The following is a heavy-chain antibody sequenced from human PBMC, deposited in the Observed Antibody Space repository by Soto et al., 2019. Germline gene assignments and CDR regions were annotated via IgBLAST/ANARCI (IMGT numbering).Heavy chain of an antibody. CDR3: ARGGESAYPLWYVHIRGANENWFVT. CDR1: GFTFSSYS. Sequence: GGSLRLSCAASGFTFSSYSMNWVRQAPGKGLGWVSYISSSSSTIYYADSVKGRFTISRDNAKNSLYLQMNSLRDEDTAVYYCARGGESAYPLWYVHIRGANENWFVTWGQGTLVTVSS. D-gene: IGHD6-13*01. J-gene: IGHJ5*02. V-gene: IGHV3-48*02. CDR2: ISSSSSTI.